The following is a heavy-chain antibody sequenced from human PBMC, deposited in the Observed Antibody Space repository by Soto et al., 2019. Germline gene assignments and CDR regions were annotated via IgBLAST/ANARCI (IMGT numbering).Heavy chain of an antibody. D-gene: IGHD1-26*01. J-gene: IGHJ6*02. CDR3: ARGGGSYRAYYYSYYGMDV. Sequence: QVQLVESGGGVVQPGRSLRLSCAASGFTFSSYAMHWVRQAPGKGLEWVAVISYDGSNKYYADSVKGRFTISRDNSENTRYLEMTSLRAEDTAVYYCARGGGSYRAYYYSYYGMDVWGQGTTVTVSS. CDR1: GFTFSSYA. V-gene: IGHV3-30-3*01. CDR2: ISYDGSNK.